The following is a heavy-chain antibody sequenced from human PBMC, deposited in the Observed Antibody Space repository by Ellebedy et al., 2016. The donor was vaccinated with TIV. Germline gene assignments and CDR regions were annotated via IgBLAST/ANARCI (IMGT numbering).Heavy chain of an antibody. CDR3: AKDRTSGDGYWVFDN. CDR1: GFTFSPYA. D-gene: IGHD5-18*01. Sequence: PGGSLRLSCAASGFTFSPYAMAWVRQAPGKGLEWVPGIVGRGSQKYADSVKGRFTIARDNSKRTVDLQMNGLRAEDTAIYFCAKDRTSGDGYWVFDNWGQGTLVSVSS. V-gene: IGHV3-23*01. CDR2: IVGRGS. J-gene: IGHJ4*02.